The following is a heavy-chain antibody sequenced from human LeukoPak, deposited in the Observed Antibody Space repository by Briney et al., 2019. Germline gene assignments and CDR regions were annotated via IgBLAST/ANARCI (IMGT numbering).Heavy chain of an antibody. J-gene: IGHJ1*01. D-gene: IGHD3-16*01. CDR1: GFSFTNYW. CDR3: ARHTGEGSHFQH. CDR2: IYPGDSDT. Sequence: GESLKISCKGSGFSFTNYWIGWVRQMPGKGLEWMGIIYPGDSDTRYSPSFRGQVIISADKSIRTAYLQWTSLKASDTAMYYCARHTGEGSHFQHWGQGSLVTVSS. V-gene: IGHV5-51*01.